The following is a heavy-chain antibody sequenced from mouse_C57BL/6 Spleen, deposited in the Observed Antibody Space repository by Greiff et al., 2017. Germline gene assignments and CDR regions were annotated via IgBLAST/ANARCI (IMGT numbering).Heavy chain of an antibody. CDR3: TRVAPAWCAY. J-gene: IGHJ3*01. Sequence: VKLQESGAELVRPGASVTLSCKASGYTFTDYEMHWVKQTPVHGLEWIGAIDPETGGTAYNQKFKGKAILTADKSSSTAYMGLRSLTSEDSAVYYCTRVAPAWCAYWGQGTLVTVSA. CDR2: IDPETGGT. CDR1: GYTFTDYE. V-gene: IGHV1-15*01.